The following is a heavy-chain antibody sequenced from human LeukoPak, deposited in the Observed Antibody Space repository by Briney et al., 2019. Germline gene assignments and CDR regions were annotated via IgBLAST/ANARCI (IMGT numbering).Heavy chain of an antibody. CDR3: ARDNHYYDSSGYYSDAFDI. CDR2: IYYSRST. J-gene: IGHJ3*02. CDR1: GGSISSYY. Sequence: PSETLSLTCTVSGGSISSYYWSWIRQPPGKGLEWIGYIYYSRSTNYNPSLKSRVTISLDTSKNQFSLKLSSVTAADTAVYYCARDNHYYDSSGYYSDAFDIWGQGTMVTVSS. D-gene: IGHD3-22*01. V-gene: IGHV4-59*01.